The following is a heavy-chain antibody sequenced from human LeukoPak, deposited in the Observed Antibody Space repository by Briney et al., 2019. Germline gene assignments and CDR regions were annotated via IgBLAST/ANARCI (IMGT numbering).Heavy chain of an antibody. Sequence: PGGSLRLSCAASGFTFSSYGMHWVRQAPGKGLEWVAVISYDGSNKYYADSVKGRFTISRDNSKNTLYLQMNSLRAEDTAVYYCAGGPKQQLLWGRASNGFDPWGQGTLVTVSS. J-gene: IGHJ5*02. CDR1: GFTFSSYG. CDR2: ISYDGSNK. CDR3: AGGPKQQLLWGRASNGFDP. V-gene: IGHV3-30*03. D-gene: IGHD2-2*01.